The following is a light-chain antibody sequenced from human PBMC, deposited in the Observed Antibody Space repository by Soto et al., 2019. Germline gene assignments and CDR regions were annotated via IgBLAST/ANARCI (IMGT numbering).Light chain of an antibody. Sequence: EIVLTQSPGTLSLSPGERATLSCRASQSVSSSYLAWYQQKPGQAPRLLIYGASNRATGIPDRFSGSGSGTDFTLTISRLEPEDFAVYYCQYYGSSLFTFGPGTKVDIK. V-gene: IGKV3-20*01. CDR2: GAS. J-gene: IGKJ3*01. CDR1: QSVSSSY. CDR3: QYYGSSLFT.